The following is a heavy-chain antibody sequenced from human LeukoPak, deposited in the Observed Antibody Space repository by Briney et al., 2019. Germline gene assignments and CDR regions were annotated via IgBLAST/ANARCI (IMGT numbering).Heavy chain of an antibody. CDR3: TRYYCGGDCRFDP. D-gene: IGHD2-21*02. CDR2: INSDGSIT. Sequence: GGSLRLSCAASGFTFTNYWMHWVRQAPGKGPVWVSRINSDGSITSYADFVQGRFIISRDNAKNTLYLQMNSLRAEDTAVYYCTRYYCGGDCRFDPWGQGTLVTVSS. V-gene: IGHV3-74*01. J-gene: IGHJ5*02. CDR1: GFTFTNYW.